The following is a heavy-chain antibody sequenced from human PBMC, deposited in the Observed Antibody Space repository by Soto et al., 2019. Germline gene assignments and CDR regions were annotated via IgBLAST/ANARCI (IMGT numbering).Heavy chain of an antibody. Sequence: GGSLRLSCAASGFTFSSHGMRLVSQAPGKGLEWVANIKYDGSKKYYADSVKGRFTISRDNAKNSLYLQMNSLRAEDTAVYYCARGSPYYDILTGYYFDYWGQGTLVTVSS. J-gene: IGHJ4*02. CDR2: IKYDGSKK. D-gene: IGHD3-9*01. V-gene: IGHV3-7*01. CDR3: ARGSPYYDILTGYYFDY. CDR1: GFTFSSHG.